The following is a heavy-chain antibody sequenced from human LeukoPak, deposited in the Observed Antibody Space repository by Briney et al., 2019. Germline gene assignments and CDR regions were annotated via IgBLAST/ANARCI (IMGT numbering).Heavy chain of an antibody. J-gene: IGHJ5*02. Sequence: PGGSLRLSCAASGFTFSTYWMSWVRQAPGKGLEWVANIKPDGSKKNYVDSVTGRFTISRDNAKNSLYLQMNSLRAEDTAVYYCARGNQAAASWGQGTLVTVSS. CDR2: IKPDGSKK. V-gene: IGHV3-7*01. D-gene: IGHD6-13*01. CDR3: ARGNQAAAS. CDR1: GFTFSTYW.